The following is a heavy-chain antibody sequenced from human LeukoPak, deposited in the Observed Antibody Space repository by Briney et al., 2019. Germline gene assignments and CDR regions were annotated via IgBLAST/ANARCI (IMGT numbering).Heavy chain of an antibody. J-gene: IGHJ4*02. D-gene: IGHD5-18*01. CDR1: GGSFSGYY. CDR3: ARVSQSYGYDYFDY. V-gene: IGHV4-34*01. Sequence: SETLSLTCAVYGGSFSGYYWSWIRQPPGKGLEWIGEINHSGSTNYNPSLKSRVTISVDTPKNQFSLKLSSVTAADTAVYYCARVSQSYGYDYFDYWGQGTLVTVSS. CDR2: INHSGST.